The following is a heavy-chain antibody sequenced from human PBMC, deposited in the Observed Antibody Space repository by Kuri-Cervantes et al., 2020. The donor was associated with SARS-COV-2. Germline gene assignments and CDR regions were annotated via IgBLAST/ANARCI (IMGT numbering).Heavy chain of an antibody. CDR2: IIPFFGTP. CDR3: ARDVGYGGSSELDITYFDC. D-gene: IGHD4-23*01. CDR1: GGTFSSYA. J-gene: IGHJ4*02. V-gene: IGHV1-69*13. Sequence: SVKVSCKASGGTFSSYAINWLRQAPGQGLEWMGGIIPFFGTPSYARRFEGRVTITADESTRTVYMEMTSLTFEDTAVYFCARDVGYGGSSELDITYFDCWGQGTLVTVSS.